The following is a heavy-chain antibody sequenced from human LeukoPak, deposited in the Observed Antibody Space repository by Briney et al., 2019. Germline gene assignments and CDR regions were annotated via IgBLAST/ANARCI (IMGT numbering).Heavy chain of an antibody. CDR1: GFTFSSYW. J-gene: IGHJ3*02. D-gene: IGHD3-10*01. CDR3: ANLLLWADAFDI. Sequence: GGSLRLSCAASGFTFSSYWMHWVRQAPGKGLVWVSRINSDGSSTSYADSVKGRFTISRDNAKNTLYLQMNSLRAEDTAVYYCANLLLWADAFDIWGQGTMVTVSS. V-gene: IGHV3-74*01. CDR2: INSDGSST.